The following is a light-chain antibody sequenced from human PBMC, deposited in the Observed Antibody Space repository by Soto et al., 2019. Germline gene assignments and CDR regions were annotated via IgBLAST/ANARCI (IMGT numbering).Light chain of an antibody. V-gene: IGKV1-5*03. Sequence: DIQMTQSPSTLSASVGDRVTITCRASQSIDSWLAWYQKKPGSAPKLLIYKTSSLESGVSSRFSGSGFGTEFTLTISSLQPDDFATYYCQKYKSPPWTFGQGTKVEIK. CDR2: KTS. CDR3: QKYKSPPWT. CDR1: QSIDSW. J-gene: IGKJ1*01.